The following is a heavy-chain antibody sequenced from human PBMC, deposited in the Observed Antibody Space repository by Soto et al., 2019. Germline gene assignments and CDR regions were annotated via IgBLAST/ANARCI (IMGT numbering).Heavy chain of an antibody. CDR2: ISYDGSNK. Sequence: AGGSLRLSCAASGFTFSSYAMHWVRQAPGKGLEWVAVISYDGSNKYYADSVKGRFTISRDNSKNTLYLQMNSLRAEDTAVYYCARGYSYGPLRVDYWGQGTLVTVSS. CDR1: GFTFSSYA. D-gene: IGHD5-18*01. CDR3: ARGYSYGPLRVDY. V-gene: IGHV3-30-3*01. J-gene: IGHJ4*02.